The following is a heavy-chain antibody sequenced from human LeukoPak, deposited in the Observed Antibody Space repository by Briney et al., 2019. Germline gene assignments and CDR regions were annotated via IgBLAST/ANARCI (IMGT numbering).Heavy chain of an antibody. CDR3: ARRGRPYYYDSSGYYYDY. V-gene: IGHV4-4*07. D-gene: IGHD3-22*01. CDR2: IYTSGST. J-gene: IGHJ4*02. CDR1: GGSISSYY. Sequence: PSETLSLTCTVSGGSISSYYWSWIRQPAGKGLEWIGRIYTSGSTNYNPSLKSRVTMSVDTSKNQFSLKLSSVTAADTAVYYCARRGRPYYYDSSGYYYDYWGQGTLVTVSS.